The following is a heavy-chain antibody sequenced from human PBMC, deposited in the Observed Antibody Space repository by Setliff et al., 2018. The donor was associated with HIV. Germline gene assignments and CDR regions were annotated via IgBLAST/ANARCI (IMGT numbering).Heavy chain of an antibody. D-gene: IGHD6-6*01. CDR3: ASEAWTSYRSSSGYYYYYMDV. Sequence: KPSETLSLTCTVSGASITTDTYYWAWIRQPPGKGLEWIGSIYHRGSTHHNPSLKSRVTFSVDTSKNQFSLKLSSVTAADTAVYYCASEAWTSYRSSSGYYYYYMDVWGKGTTVTVSS. V-gene: IGHV4-39*01. J-gene: IGHJ6*03. CDR2: IYHRGST. CDR1: GASITTDTYY.